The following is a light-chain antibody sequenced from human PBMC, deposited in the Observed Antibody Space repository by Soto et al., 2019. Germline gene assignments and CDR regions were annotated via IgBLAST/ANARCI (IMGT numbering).Light chain of an antibody. CDR1: QYINTR. J-gene: IGKJ1*01. V-gene: IGKV3-20*01. CDR3: QQYVTSSPRT. CDR2: QTS. Sequence: EIVLTQSPATLSSFPGDRVTLSCRASQYINTRLAWYQHRPGQAPRLLIYQTSIRAAGIPARFSASGSGTDFTLTITRLEPEDFAVYYCQQYVTSSPRTFGQGTKVDIK.